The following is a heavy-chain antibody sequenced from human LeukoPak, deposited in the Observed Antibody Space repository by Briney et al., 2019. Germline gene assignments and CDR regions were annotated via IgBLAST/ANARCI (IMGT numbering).Heavy chain of an antibody. Sequence: ASVKVSCKASGYTFTGYYMHWVRQAPGQGLEWMGWINPNSGGTNYAQKFQGRVTMTRDTSISTAYMELSGLRSDDTAVYYCARAPYDYVWGSYRRDNSYYFDYWGQGTLVTVSS. CDR2: INPNSGGT. CDR3: ARAPYDYVWGSYRRDNSYYFDY. CDR1: GYTFTGYY. J-gene: IGHJ4*02. V-gene: IGHV1-2*02. D-gene: IGHD3-16*02.